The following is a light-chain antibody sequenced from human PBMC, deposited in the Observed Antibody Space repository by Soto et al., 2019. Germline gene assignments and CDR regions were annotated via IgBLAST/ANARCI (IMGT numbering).Light chain of an antibody. CDR1: QAIGNY. CDR2: AAS. Sequence: DIQVAQFPSSLSASVGDRVTITCRASQAIGNYLAWYQQKPGKVPKLLIYAASTLQSGVPSRFSGSRSGTDVTLTVSSLQPEDVATYYCQKYYGVPLSFGPGTKVEIK. V-gene: IGKV1-27*01. J-gene: IGKJ3*01. CDR3: QKYYGVPLS.